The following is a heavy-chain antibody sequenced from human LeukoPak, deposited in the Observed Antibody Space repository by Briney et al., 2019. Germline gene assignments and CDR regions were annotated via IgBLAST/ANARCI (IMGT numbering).Heavy chain of an antibody. Sequence: ASVKVSCKASGYTFTSYDISWVRQAPGQGLEWMGWISAYNGNTNYAQKLQGRVTMTTDTSTSTAYMELRSLRSDDTAVYYCARDGWRYCGGDCYSDYWGQGTLVTVSS. CDR2: ISAYNGNT. J-gene: IGHJ4*02. CDR1: GYTFTSYD. V-gene: IGHV1-18*01. CDR3: ARDGWRYCGGDCYSDY. D-gene: IGHD2-21*02.